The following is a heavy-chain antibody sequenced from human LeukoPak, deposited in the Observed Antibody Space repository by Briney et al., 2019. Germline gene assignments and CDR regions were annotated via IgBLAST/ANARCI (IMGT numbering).Heavy chain of an antibody. CDR3: AKDPVWRGGGDCCNWFDP. CDR1: GFTFSSCG. CDR2: ISYDGSNK. J-gene: IGHJ5*02. V-gene: IGHV3-30*18. Sequence: GGSLRLSCAASGFTFSSCGMHWVRQAPGKGLEWVAVISYDGSNKYYADSVKGRFTISRDNSKNTLYLQMNSLRAEDTAVYYCAKDPVWRGGGDCCNWFDPWGQGTLVTVSS. D-gene: IGHD2-21*02.